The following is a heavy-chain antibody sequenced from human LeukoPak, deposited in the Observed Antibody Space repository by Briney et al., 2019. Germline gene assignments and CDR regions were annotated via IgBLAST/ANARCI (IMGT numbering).Heavy chain of an antibody. CDR3: AKVSIQTYFDY. V-gene: IGHV3-30*18. CDR1: GFTFSSYG. Sequence: GGSLRLSCAASGFTFSSYGMHWVRQAPGKGLEWVAVISYDGSNKYYADSVKGRFTISRDNSKNTLYLQMSSLRAEDTAVYYCAKVSIQTYFDYWGQGTLVTVSS. CDR2: ISYDGSNK. D-gene: IGHD1-1*01. J-gene: IGHJ4*02.